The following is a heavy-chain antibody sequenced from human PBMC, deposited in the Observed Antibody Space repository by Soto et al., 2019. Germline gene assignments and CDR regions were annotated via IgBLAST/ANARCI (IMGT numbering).Heavy chain of an antibody. J-gene: IGHJ6*02. CDR2: IDPSDSYT. D-gene: IGHD2-2*01. CDR3: ARMSIRCSSTSCYEYYYYYGMDV. CDR1: GYSLTSYW. V-gene: IGHV5-10-1*01. Sequence: GESLKISCKGSGYSLTSYWHSCGRQMPGKGLEWMGRIDPSDSYTNYSPSFQGHVTISADKSISTAYLQWSSLKASDTAMYYCARMSIRCSSTSCYEYYYYYGMDVWGQGTTVTASS.